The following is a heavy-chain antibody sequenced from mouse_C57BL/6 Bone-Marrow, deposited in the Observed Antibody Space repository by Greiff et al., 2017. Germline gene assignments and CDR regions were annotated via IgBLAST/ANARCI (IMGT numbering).Heavy chain of an antibody. CDR3: ARSHYYGSVDY. D-gene: IGHD1-1*01. CDR1: GFTFTDYY. CDR2: IRNKANGYTT. Sequence: EVQLVESGGGLVQPGGSLSLSCAASGFTFTDYYMSWVRQPPGKALEWLGFIRNKANGYTTEYSASVKGRFTISRDNSQSILYLQMNALRAEDSATYYCARSHYYGSVDYWGQGTTLTVSS. V-gene: IGHV7-3*01. J-gene: IGHJ2*01.